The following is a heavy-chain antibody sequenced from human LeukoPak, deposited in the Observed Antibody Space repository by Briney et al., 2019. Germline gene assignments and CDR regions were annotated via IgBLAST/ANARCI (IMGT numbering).Heavy chain of an antibody. V-gene: IGHV1-18*01. CDR2: ISAYNGNT. CDR1: GYTFTSYG. CDR3: ARVGGGSHSQGLMRY. Sequence: ASVKVSCKASGYTFTSYGISWVRQAPRQGLEWMGWISAYNGNTNYAQKLQGRVTMTTDTSTSTAYMELRSLRSDDTAVYYCARVGGGSHSQGLMRYWGQGTLVTVSS. J-gene: IGHJ4*02. D-gene: IGHD3-16*01.